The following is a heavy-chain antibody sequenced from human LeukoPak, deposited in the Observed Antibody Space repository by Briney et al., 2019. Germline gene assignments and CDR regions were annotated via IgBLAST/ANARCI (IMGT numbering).Heavy chain of an antibody. Sequence: PGGSLRLSCAASGFTFSSYSMNWVRQAPGKGLEWVSSISSSSSYIYYADSVKGRFTISRDNAKNSLYLQMNSLRAEDTAVYYCARDGQGGSYSSSSEFDYWGQGTLVTVSS. CDR1: GFTFSSYS. CDR2: ISSSSSYI. V-gene: IGHV3-21*01. CDR3: ARDGQGGSYSSSSEFDY. J-gene: IGHJ4*02. D-gene: IGHD6-6*01.